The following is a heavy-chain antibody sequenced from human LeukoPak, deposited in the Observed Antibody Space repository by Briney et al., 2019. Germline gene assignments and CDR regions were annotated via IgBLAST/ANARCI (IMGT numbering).Heavy chain of an antibody. V-gene: IGHV4-59*01. CDR1: GGSISSYY. CDR2: IYYSGGT. J-gene: IGHJ4*02. CDR3: AGRGYSYGLEDY. Sequence: SETLSLTCTVSGGSISSYYWSWIRQPPGKGLEWIGYIYYSGGTNYNPSLKSRVTISVDTSKNQFSLKLSSVTAADTAVYYCAGRGYSYGLEDYWGQGTLVTVSS. D-gene: IGHD5-18*01.